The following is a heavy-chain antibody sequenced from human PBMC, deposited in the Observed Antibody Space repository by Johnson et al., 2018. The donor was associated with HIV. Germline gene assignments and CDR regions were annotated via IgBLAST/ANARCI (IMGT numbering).Heavy chain of an antibody. V-gene: IGHV5-51*01. CDR3: ARIRFGWDDAFDI. CDR1: GYRFPSYW. J-gene: IGHJ3*02. D-gene: IGHD6-19*01. CDR2: IYPDDSDT. Sequence: VQLVESGAEVKQPGESLKISCKGSGYRFPSYWIAWVRQMPGKGLEWMGIIYPDDSDTRYSPSFQGPVTISADKSISTAHLQWSSLKASDTAMYYCARIRFGWDDAFDIWGQGTMVTVSS.